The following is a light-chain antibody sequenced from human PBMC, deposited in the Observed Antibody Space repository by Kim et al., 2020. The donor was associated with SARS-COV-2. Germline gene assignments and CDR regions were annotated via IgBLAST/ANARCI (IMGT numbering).Light chain of an antibody. CDR2: AAS. V-gene: IGKV1-39*01. Sequence: DIQMTQSPSSLAASIGDRVTIACRASQSISTYLNWYQQKPGKAPKLLIYAASSLQSGVPSRFSGSGSGTHFTLTISSLQPEGFATYYCQQSHTTPLLTFGGGTKVDIK. CDR3: QQSHTTPLLT. J-gene: IGKJ4*01. CDR1: QSISTY.